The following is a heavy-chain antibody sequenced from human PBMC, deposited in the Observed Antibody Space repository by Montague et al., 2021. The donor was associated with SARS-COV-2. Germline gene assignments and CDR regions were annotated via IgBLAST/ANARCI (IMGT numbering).Heavy chain of an antibody. J-gene: IGHJ4*02. CDR1: GGSIRSSGYY. D-gene: IGHD2-15*01. CDR2: IYYSGTT. V-gene: IGHV4-31*03. CDR3: ARGVSKISLWYFDS. Sequence: TLSLTCTVSGGSIRSSGYYWAWIRQHPGKGLESIGYIYYSGTTYYNPSLESRLSISVHTSKNQVSLKLSSVTAADSAVYYCARGVSKISLWYFDSWGQGTLVTVSS.